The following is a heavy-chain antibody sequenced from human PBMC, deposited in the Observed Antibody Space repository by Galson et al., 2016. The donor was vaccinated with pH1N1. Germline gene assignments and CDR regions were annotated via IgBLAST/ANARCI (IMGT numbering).Heavy chain of an antibody. D-gene: IGHD6-19*01. V-gene: IGHV4-39*07. CDR1: GGSISSSNFY. J-gene: IGHJ4*02. CDR2: IYYGEST. Sequence: ETLSLTCTVSGGSISSSNFYLGWIRQPPGKGLEWIGSIYYGESTYYNPSLKSRVTISVDTSKNQFSLKLSSVTAADTAVYYCARGVSVAGTPRLDYWGQGTLVTVSS. CDR3: ARGVSVAGTPRLDY.